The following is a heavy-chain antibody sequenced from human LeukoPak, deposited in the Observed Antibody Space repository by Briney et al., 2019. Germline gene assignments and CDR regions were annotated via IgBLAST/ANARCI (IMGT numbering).Heavy chain of an antibody. CDR1: GYTFTSYG. D-gene: IGHD4-23*01. CDR2: ISSYNGDT. Sequence: ASVKVSCKASGYTFTSYGITWVRQAPGQELEWMGWISSYNGDTKYAQKVQGRVTVTTDTSTSTAYMELRSLSLDDTAVYYCARGDYGGGFDYWGQGTLVTVSS. CDR3: ARGDYGGGFDY. J-gene: IGHJ4*02. V-gene: IGHV1-18*01.